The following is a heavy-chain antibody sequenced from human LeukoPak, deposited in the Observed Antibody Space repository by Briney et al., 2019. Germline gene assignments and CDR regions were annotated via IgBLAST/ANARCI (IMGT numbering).Heavy chain of an antibody. CDR3: ARDPVTLYYFDY. V-gene: IGHV3-11*04. CDR2: ISSSGSTI. CDR1: GFTFSDYY. J-gene: IGHJ4*02. Sequence: GGSLRLSCAASGFTFSDYYMSWIRRAPGKGLEWVSYISSSGSTIYYADSVKGRFTISRDNAKNSLYLQMNSLRAEDTAVYYCARDPVTLYYFDYWGQGTLVTVSS. D-gene: IGHD4-23*01.